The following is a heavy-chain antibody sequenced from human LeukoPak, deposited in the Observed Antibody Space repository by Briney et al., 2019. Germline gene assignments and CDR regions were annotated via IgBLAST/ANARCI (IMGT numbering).Heavy chain of an antibody. CDR1: GGSISSYY. CDR3: ARGSYSVDY. V-gene: IGHV4-59*01. Sequence: SETLSLTCTVSGGSISSYYWSWLRQPPGKGLEWIGYIYYSGGTNYNPSLKSRVTISVDRSKNQFSLKLSSVTAADTAVYYCARGSYSVDYWGQGTLVTVSS. J-gene: IGHJ4*02. D-gene: IGHD1-26*01. CDR2: IYYSGGT.